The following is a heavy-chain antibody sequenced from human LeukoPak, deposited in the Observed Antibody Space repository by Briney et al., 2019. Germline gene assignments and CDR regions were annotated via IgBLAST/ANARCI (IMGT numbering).Heavy chain of an antibody. D-gene: IGHD2-8*02. V-gene: IGHV1-2*02. CDR3: ARDNSYWSFDF. CDR2: INPNSGGT. CDR1: GYTFTGYY. J-gene: IGHJ4*02. Sequence: GASVKVSCKASGYTFTGYYMHWVRQAPGQGLEWMGWINPNSGGTNYAQKFQGRVTMTRDTSTSSVYMELRSLRSEDTAVYYCARDNSYWSFDFWGQGTLVTVSS.